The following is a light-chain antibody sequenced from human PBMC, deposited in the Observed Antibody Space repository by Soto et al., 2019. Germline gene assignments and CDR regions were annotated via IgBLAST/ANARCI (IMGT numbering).Light chain of an antibody. V-gene: IGKV3-15*01. J-gene: IGKJ1*01. CDR1: QSVSSN. CDR3: QQYNNWPQT. CDR2: GAS. Sequence: EIVMTQSPATLSVSPGERATLSCRASQSVSSNLAWYQQKPGQAPRLLIYGASTRATGIPARFSGSGSGTEFTLTISSLQSEDFAVYYCQQYNNWPQTFGQGNKVEIX.